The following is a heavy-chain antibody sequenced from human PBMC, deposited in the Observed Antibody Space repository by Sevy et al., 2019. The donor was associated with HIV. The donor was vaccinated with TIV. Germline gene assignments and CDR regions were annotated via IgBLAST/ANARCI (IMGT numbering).Heavy chain of an antibody. CDR1: GYTFTSYG. Sequence: ASVKVSCKASGYTFTSYGISWVRQAPGQGLEWMGWISAYNGNTNYAQKLQGRVTMTTDTSTSTDYMELRSLRSDDTAVYYCGRGGVTMVRGVTLGYWGQGTLVTVSS. CDR3: GRGGVTMVRGVTLGY. J-gene: IGHJ4*02. D-gene: IGHD3-10*01. CDR2: ISAYNGNT. V-gene: IGHV1-18*01.